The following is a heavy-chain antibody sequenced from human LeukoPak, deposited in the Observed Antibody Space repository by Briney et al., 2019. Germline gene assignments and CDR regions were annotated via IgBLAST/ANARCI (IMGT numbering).Heavy chain of an antibody. J-gene: IGHJ6*03. CDR3: AREGWGSYPYYYYYMDV. V-gene: IGHV4-4*07. Sequence: SETLSLTCTVSGGSISSYYWSWIRQPAGKGLEWIGRIYTSGSTNYNPSPKSRVTMSVDTSKNQFSLKLSSVTAADTAVYYCAREGWGSYPYYYYYMDVWGKGTTVTISS. D-gene: IGHD3-16*01. CDR1: GGSISSYY. CDR2: IYTSGST.